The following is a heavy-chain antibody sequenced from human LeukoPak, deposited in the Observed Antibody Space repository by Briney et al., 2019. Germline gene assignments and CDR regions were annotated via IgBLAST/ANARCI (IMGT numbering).Heavy chain of an antibody. Sequence: PSETLSLTCAVYGGSFSGYYWSWIRQPPGKGLEWIGEINHSGSTTYNPSLKSRVTMSLDTSKNQFSLKLGSVTAADTAVYYCARDSGTTGEVKFDPWGQGTLVTVSS. V-gene: IGHV4-34*01. CDR2: INHSGST. CDR1: GGSFSGYY. CDR3: ARDSGTTGEVKFDP. D-gene: IGHD3-10*01. J-gene: IGHJ5*02.